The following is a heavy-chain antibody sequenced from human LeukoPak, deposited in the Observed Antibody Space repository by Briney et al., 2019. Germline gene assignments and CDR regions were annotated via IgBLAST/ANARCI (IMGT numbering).Heavy chain of an antibody. CDR2: MNPNSGNT. D-gene: IGHD1-1*01. V-gene: IGHV1-8*01. Sequence: GASVKVSCKASGYTFTSYDINWVRQATGQGLEWMGWMNPNSGNTGYAQKFQGRVTMTRNTSISTAYMELSSLRSEDTAVYYCARDLTTNWNLDYWSQGTLVTVSS. CDR3: ARDLTTNWNLDY. CDR1: GYTFTSYD. J-gene: IGHJ4*02.